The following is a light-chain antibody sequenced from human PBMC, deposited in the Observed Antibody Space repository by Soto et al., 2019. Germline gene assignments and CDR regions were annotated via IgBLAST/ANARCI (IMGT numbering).Light chain of an antibody. V-gene: IGKV1-5*03. CDR3: QQYNSYSGT. Sequence: DIQMTQSPSTLSASVGDRVTITCRASQSISSWLAWYQQKPGKAPKLLIYKASSLESGVPSRFSGSGSGTEFTLTISSLQPDDFAPYYCQQYNSYSGTFGQGTKVEIK. CDR2: KAS. CDR1: QSISSW. J-gene: IGKJ1*01.